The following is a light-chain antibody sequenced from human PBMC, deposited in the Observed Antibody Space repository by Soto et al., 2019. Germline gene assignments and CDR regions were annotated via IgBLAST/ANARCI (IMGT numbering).Light chain of an antibody. CDR2: DVS. CDR1: SSDVGGYNY. CDR3: SSYTTSNTRQIV. J-gene: IGLJ1*01. Sequence: QSGLTQPASVSGSPGQSITISCTRTSSDVGGYNYVSWYQHHPGKAPKLMIFDVSNRPSGVSNRFSGSKSGNTASLTISGLQPEDEADYYCSSYTTSNTRQIVFGTGTKVTVL. V-gene: IGLV2-14*03.